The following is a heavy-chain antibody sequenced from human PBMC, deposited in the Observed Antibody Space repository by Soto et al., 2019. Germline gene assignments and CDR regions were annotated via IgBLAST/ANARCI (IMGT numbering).Heavy chain of an antibody. CDR2: ISGSGDLT. CDR3: AKDRAITMIVVPHAFDI. J-gene: IGHJ3*02. V-gene: IGHV3-23*01. Sequence: GGSLRLSCAASGFTSSNYAMSWVRQAPGRGLEWVSGISGSGDLTYYADSVKGRFTISRDNSENMVYLQMNSLRAEDTAVYYCAKDRAITMIVVPHAFDIWGQGTMVTVSS. D-gene: IGHD3-22*01. CDR1: GFTSSNYA.